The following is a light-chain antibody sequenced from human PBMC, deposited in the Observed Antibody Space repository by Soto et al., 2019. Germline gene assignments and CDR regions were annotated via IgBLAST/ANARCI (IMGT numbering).Light chain of an antibody. V-gene: IGKV1-5*01. J-gene: IGKJ1*01. CDR3: QQYNGFST. Sequence: DMQMTQSPSTLSADVGDRVTITCRASQSVSSNLAWYQQRPGKAPKLLIYDTSNLKSGVPSRFSGSGSGTEFTLTISSLQPDDFATYYCQQYNGFSTFGQGTKVEVK. CDR2: DTS. CDR1: QSVSSN.